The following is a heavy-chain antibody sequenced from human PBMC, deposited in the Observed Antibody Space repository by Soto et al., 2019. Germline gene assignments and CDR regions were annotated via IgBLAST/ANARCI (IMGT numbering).Heavy chain of an antibody. J-gene: IGHJ4*02. CDR2: SRNKANGYST. CDR1: GFSFSDHF. V-gene: IGHV3-72*01. CDR3: YRDGLYSGIHLCDY. Sequence: GSLRLSCVVSGFSFSDHFMDWVRQAPGKGLEWVGRSRNKANGYSTEYAASVKGRFTISRDESKNSLYLQMNSLKTEDTAVYYCYRDGLYSGIHLCDYWGQGTLVTVSS. D-gene: IGHD1-26*01.